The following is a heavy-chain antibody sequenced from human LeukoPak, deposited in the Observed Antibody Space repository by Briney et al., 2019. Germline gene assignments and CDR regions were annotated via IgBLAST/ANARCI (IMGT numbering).Heavy chain of an antibody. D-gene: IGHD2-2*01. Sequence: ASVKVSCKASGYTFTSYGISWVRQAPGQGLEWMGWISADNGNTDYAQTLQGRVTFTTETSTSTAYMELRSLRSDDTAVYYCAGDGVRGYDTYWGQGTPVTVSS. V-gene: IGHV1-18*01. CDR1: GYTFTSYG. J-gene: IGHJ4*02. CDR3: AGDGVRGYDTY. CDR2: ISADNGNT.